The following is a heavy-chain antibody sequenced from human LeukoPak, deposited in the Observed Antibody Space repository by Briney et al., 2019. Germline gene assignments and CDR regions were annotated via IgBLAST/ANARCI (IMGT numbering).Heavy chain of an antibody. J-gene: IGHJ6*03. V-gene: IGHV1-2*02. D-gene: IGHD1-7*01. CDR2: INPNSGGT. CDR3: ATARYNWNYAHYYYYMDV. CDR1: GYTFTGYY. Sequence: ASVKVSCKASGYTFTGYYMHWVRQAPGQGLEWMGWINPNSGGTNYAQKFQGRVTMTEDTSTDTAYMELSSLRSEDTAVYYCATARYNWNYAHYYYYMDVWGKGTTVTVSS.